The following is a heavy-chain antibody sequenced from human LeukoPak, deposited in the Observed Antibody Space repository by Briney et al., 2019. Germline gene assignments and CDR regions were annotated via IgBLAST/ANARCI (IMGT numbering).Heavy chain of an antibody. D-gene: IGHD1-20*01. V-gene: IGHV1-69*05. CDR1: GGTFSRYA. J-gene: IGHJ4*02. CDR3: ARDQGGVTGTPYYFDY. Sequence: SVKVSCKASGGTFSRYAISWERQAPGQRLEWMGGIIPIFGTANYAQKFQGRVTITTDESTSTAYMELSSLRSEDTAVYYCARDQGGVTGTPYYFDYWGQGTLVTVSS. CDR2: IIPIFGTA.